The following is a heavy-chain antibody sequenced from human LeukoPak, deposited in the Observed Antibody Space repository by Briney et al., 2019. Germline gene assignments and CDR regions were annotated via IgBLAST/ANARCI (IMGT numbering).Heavy chain of an antibody. J-gene: IGHJ4*02. CDR2: IYYSGST. CDR3: AKVLSGGWYFGAFDY. D-gene: IGHD6-19*01. Sequence: PSETLSLTCTVSGGSISSYYWSWIRQPPGKGLEWIGYIYYSGSTNYNPSLKSRVTISVDTSKNQFSLKLSSVTAADTAVYYCAKVLSGGWYFGAFDYWGQGTLVTVSS. CDR1: GGSISSYY. V-gene: IGHV4-59*01.